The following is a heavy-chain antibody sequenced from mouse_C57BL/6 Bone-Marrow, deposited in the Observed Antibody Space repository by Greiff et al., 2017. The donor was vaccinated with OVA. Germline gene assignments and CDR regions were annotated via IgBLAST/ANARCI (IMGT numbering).Heavy chain of an antibody. D-gene: IGHD1-1*01. J-gene: IGHJ4*01. Sequence: EVMLVESGGGLVQPGGSMKLSCVASGFTFSNYWMNWVRQSPEKGLEWVAQIRLKSDNYATHYAESVKGRFTISRDDSKSSVYLQMNNLRAEDTGIYYCTGNPFTTVVAPYWGQGTSVTVSS. V-gene: IGHV6-3*01. CDR3: TGNPFTTVVAPY. CDR1: GFTFSNYW. CDR2: IRLKSDNYAT.